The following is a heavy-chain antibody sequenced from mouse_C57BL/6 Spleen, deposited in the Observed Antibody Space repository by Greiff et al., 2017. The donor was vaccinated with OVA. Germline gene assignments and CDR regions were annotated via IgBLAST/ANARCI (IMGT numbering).Heavy chain of an antibody. J-gene: IGHJ1*03. CDR3: ARYYGSRHWYFEV. V-gene: IGHV1-61*01. CDR1: GYTFTSYW. CDR2: IYPSDSET. D-gene: IGHD1-1*01. Sequence: QVQLQQPGAELVRPGSSVKLSCKASGYTFTSYWMDWVKQRPGQGLEWIGNIYPSDSETHYNQKFKDKATLTVDKSSSTAYMQLSSLTSEDSAVYYCARYYGSRHWYFEVWGTGTTVTVSS.